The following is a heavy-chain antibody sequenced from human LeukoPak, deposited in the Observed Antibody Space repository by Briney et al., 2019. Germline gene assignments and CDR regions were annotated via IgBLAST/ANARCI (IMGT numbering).Heavy chain of an antibody. CDR2: ISGSGGST. CDR1: GFTFSSYA. J-gene: IGHJ5*02. D-gene: IGHD2-8*01. V-gene: IGHV3-23*01. Sequence: GGSLGLSCASSGFTFSSYAMSWVRPAPGKGLEGVSAISGSGGSTFYADSVKGRFTMSRDNSKNTLYLQMNSLRSEDTAVYYCAKEASYCANGVCYSRIFATWGQGTLVTVSS. CDR3: AKEASYCANGVCYSRIFAT.